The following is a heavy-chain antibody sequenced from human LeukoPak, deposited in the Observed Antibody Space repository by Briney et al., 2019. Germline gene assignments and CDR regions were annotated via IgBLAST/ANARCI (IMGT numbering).Heavy chain of an antibody. CDR1: GYTFTGYY. V-gene: IGHV1-2*02. D-gene: IGHD7-27*01. CDR3: ASPPHGDEGYFDY. J-gene: IGHJ4*02. CDR2: INPNSGGT. Sequence: ASVKVSCKASGYTFTGYYMHWVRQAPGQGLEWMGWINPNSGGTNYAQKLQGRVTMTRDTSISTAYMELSRLRSDDTAVYYCASPPHGDEGYFDYWGQGTLVTVSS.